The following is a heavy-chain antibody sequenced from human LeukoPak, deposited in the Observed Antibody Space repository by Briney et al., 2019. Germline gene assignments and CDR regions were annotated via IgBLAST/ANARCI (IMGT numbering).Heavy chain of an antibody. CDR2: ISYSGIS. Sequence: LENLSLTCSVSGGSISSYHWSWIRQPPGKELEWIGYISYSGISNYNPSLKSRVTISVDTSKNEFSLKLASVTAADTAVYYCARRLYSSGWSYWFDPWGQGTLVTVSS. CDR1: GGSISSYH. CDR3: ARRLYSSGWSYWFDP. J-gene: IGHJ5*02. V-gene: IGHV4-59*01. D-gene: IGHD6-19*01.